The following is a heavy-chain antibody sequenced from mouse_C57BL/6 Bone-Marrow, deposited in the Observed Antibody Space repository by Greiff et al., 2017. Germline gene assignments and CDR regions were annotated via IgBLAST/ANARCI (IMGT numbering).Heavy chain of an antibody. D-gene: IGHD1-1*01. J-gene: IGHJ3*01. CDR1: GFSLSTFGMG. CDR3: ARPHYYGSPSWFAY. CDR2: IWWDDDK. V-gene: IGHV8-8*01. Sequence: QVTLKESGPGILQPSQTLSLTCSFSGFSLSTFGMGVGWIRQPSGKGLEWLAHIWWDDDKYYNPALKSRLTISKDTSKNQVFLKIANVDTADTATYYCARPHYYGSPSWFAYWGQGTLVTVSA.